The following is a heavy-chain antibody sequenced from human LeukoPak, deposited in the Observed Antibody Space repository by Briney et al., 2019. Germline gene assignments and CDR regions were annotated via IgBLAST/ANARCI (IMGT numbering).Heavy chain of an antibody. CDR1: GGSISSSSYY. D-gene: IGHD3-10*01. CDR3: ARHLGRGSYYYGSGQYYFDY. V-gene: IGHV4-39*01. Sequence: SETLSLTCTVSGGSISSSSYYWGWIRQPPGKGLEWIGEINHSGSTNYNPSLKSRVTISVDTSKNQFSLKLSSVTAADTAVYYCARHLGRGSYYYGSGQYYFDYWGQGTLVTVSS. CDR2: INHSGST. J-gene: IGHJ4*02.